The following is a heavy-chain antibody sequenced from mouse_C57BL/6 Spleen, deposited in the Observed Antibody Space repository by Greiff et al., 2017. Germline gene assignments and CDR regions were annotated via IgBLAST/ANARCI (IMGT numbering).Heavy chain of an antibody. Sequence: VQLQQSGAELVRPGASVKLSCTASGFNIKDDYMHWVKQRPEQGLEWIGWIDPENGDTEYASKFQGQDTIPADPSSNTAYLQLSSLTSEDTAVYYCTTPDYDGYAMDYWGQGTSVTGSS. D-gene: IGHD2-4*01. CDR2: IDPENGDT. CDR3: TTPDYDGYAMDY. CDR1: GFNIKDDY. V-gene: IGHV14-4*01. J-gene: IGHJ4*01.